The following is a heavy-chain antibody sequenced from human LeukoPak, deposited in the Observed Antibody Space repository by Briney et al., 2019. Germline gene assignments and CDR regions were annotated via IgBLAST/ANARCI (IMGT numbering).Heavy chain of an antibody. CDR2: INHSGST. V-gene: IGHV4-34*01. CDR1: GGSFSGYY. Sequence: PSETLSLTCAVYGGSFSGYYWSWIRQPPGKGLEWIGEINHSGSTNYNPSLKSRVTISVDTSKNQFSLKLSSVTAADTAVYYCARGPREYDYVWGSYRFHISNLDYWGQGTLVTVSS. J-gene: IGHJ4*02. D-gene: IGHD3-16*02. CDR3: ARGPREYDYVWGSYRFHISNLDY.